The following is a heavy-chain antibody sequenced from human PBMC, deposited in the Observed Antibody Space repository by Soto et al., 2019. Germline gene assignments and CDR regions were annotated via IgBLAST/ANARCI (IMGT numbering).Heavy chain of an antibody. CDR2: INHSGST. D-gene: IGHD2-2*01. CDR3: ARGQVVVVPAAIRAGVFNWFDP. J-gene: IGHJ5*02. CDR1: GGSFSGYY. Sequence: PSETLSLTCAVYGGSFSGYYWSWIRQPPGKGLEWIGEINHSGSTNYNPSLKIRVTISVDTSKNQFSLKLSSVSAADTAVYYCARGQVVVVPAAIRAGVFNWFDPWGQGTLVTVSS. V-gene: IGHV4-34*01.